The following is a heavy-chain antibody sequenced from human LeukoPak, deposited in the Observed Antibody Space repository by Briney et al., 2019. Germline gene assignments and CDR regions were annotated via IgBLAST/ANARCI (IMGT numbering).Heavy chain of an antibody. V-gene: IGHV4-59*01. J-gene: IGHJ4*02. CDR1: GGSISSYY. D-gene: IGHD5-18*01. CDR3: ARVGGYSYGHLDY. CDR2: IYYSGST. Sequence: PSETLSLTCTVSGGSISSYYWSWIRQPPGKGLEWIGYIYYSGSTNYNPSLKSRVTISVDTSKNQFSLKLSSVTAADTAVYYCARVGGYSYGHLDYWGQGTLVTVSS.